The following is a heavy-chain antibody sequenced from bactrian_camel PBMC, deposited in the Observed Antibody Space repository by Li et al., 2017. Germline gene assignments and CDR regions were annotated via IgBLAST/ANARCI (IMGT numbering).Heavy chain of an antibody. CDR1: GYPYTSIC. V-gene: IGHV3-3*01. J-gene: IGHJ4*01. D-gene: IGHD3*01. Sequence: HVQLVESGGGSVQAGGSLRLSCAASGYPYTSICMGYFRQGPGNEREGVASIYASAGTPHYADSVKGRFTIYLDNAKNTLHLQMSSLKPEDTAMYYCAAGTGPTGAKVWGGCWYNHWGQGTQVTVS. CDR3: AAGTGPTGAKVWGGCWYNH. CDR2: IYASAGTP.